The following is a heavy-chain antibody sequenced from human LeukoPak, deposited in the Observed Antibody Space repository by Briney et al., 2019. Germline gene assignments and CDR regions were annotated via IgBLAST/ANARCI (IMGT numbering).Heavy chain of an antibody. D-gene: IGHD3-22*01. J-gene: IGHJ4*02. V-gene: IGHV1-69*05. CDR2: IIPISGTA. CDR1: GGTFSSYA. Sequence: GASVKVSCKASGGTFSSYAISWVRQAPGQGLEWMGGIIPISGTANYAQKFQGRVTITTDESTSTAYMELSSLRSEDTAVYYCARWDPDYYDSSGYFDYWGQGTLVTVSS. CDR3: ARWDPDYYDSSGYFDY.